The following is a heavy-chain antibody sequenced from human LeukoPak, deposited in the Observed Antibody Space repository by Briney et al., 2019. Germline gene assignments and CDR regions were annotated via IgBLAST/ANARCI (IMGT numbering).Heavy chain of an antibody. V-gene: IGHV3-30-3*01. CDR2: VSYDGSNK. D-gene: IGHD4-17*01. J-gene: IGHJ4*02. CDR1: GFTFSTYA. CDR3: ARDSSSRGDYGYFDY. Sequence: GGTLRLSCAASGFTFSTYAIHWVRQAPAKGLEWVTVVSYDGSNKYYADPVKGRFTISRNNSKNTVYLLIYSLRAEDTAVYYCARDSSSRGDYGYFDYWGQGTQVTVSS.